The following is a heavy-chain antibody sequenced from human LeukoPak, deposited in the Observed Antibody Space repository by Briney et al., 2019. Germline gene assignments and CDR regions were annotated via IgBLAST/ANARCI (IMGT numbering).Heavy chain of an antibody. CDR1: GFTFSSFW. CDR2: IKQDGNEK. CDR3: ARVYPIVANFLQFYYYMDV. D-gene: IGHD2/OR15-2a*01. V-gene: IGHV3-7*01. Sequence: PGGSLRLSCAASGFTFSSFWMSWVRQAPGKGLEWVANIKQDGNEKYYVDSVKGRFTISRDNAKNSLYLRMNSLRAEDTAVYYCARVYPIVANFLQFYYYMDVWGKGTTVTVSS. J-gene: IGHJ6*03.